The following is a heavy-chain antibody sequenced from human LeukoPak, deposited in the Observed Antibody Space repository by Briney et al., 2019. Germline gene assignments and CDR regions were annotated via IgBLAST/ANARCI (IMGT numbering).Heavy chain of an antibody. CDR3: AGEYL. CDR1: GFTFSSYA. J-gene: IGHJ5*02. CDR2: IKQDGSER. Sequence: GGSLRLFCAASGFTFSSYAMRWVRQAPGKGLEWVASIKQDGSERNYVASVKGRFTISRDNARNSLDLQMNSLRVEDTAVYYCAGEYLWGRGTLVTVSS. V-gene: IGHV3-7*01.